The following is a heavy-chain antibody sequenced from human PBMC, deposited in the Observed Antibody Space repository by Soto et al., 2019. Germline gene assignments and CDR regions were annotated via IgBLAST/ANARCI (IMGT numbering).Heavy chain of an antibody. V-gene: IGHV3-23*01. CDR3: EKAPIPIAAAGLLYY. CDR1: GFTFSSYA. D-gene: IGHD6-13*01. CDR2: ISGSGGST. Sequence: GGSLRLSCAASGFTFSSYAMSWVRQAPGKGLEWVSAISGSGGSTYYADSVKGRFTISRDNSKNTLYLQMNSLRAEDTAVYYCEKAPIPIAAAGLLYYWGPGTLVPVSS. J-gene: IGHJ4*02.